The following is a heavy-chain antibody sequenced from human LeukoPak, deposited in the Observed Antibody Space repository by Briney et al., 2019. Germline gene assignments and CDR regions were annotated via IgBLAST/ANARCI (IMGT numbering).Heavy chain of an antibody. CDR2: INHSGST. V-gene: IGHV4-34*01. CDR3: AREGLSSSGWTPLDY. Sequence: SETLSLTCAVYGGSLSGYYWSWIRQPPGKGLEWMGEINHSGSTNYNPSLKSRVTISVDTSKNQFSLKLSSVTAADTAVYYCAREGLSSSGWTPLDYWGQGTLVTVSS. D-gene: IGHD6-19*01. J-gene: IGHJ4*02. CDR1: GGSLSGYY.